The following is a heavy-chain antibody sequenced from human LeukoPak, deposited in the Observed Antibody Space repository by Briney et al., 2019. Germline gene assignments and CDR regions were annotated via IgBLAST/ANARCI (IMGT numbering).Heavy chain of an antibody. CDR2: MCYSGST. CDR1: GGSISSGDYY. CDR3: ARDHSSSWYGGSCFDP. J-gene: IGHJ5*02. D-gene: IGHD6-13*01. V-gene: IGHV4-30-4*01. Sequence: SPTLSLTCTVSGGSISSGDYYWSWIRQPPGKGLELIVDMCYSGSTYYNPSLKSRVTISVDTSKNQFSLKLSSVTAADTAVYYCARDHSSSWYGGSCFDPWGQGTLVTVS.